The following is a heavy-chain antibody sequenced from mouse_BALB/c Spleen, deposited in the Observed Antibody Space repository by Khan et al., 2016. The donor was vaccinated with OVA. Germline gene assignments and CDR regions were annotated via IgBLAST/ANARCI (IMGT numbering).Heavy chain of an antibody. CDR2: ISSDGDYT. V-gene: IGHV5-6*01. CDR3: ATHLTGSFAY. J-gene: IGHJ3*01. Sequence: EVELVGSGGDLVKSGGSLKLSCAASGFTFSPYSMSWVRQTPDKRLEWVATISSDGDYTYYPDSVKGRFNISRDNAKNTLYLQMSSLKSEDTAIYYCATHLTGSFAYWGQGTLVTVSA. CDR1: GFTFSPYS. D-gene: IGHD4-1*01.